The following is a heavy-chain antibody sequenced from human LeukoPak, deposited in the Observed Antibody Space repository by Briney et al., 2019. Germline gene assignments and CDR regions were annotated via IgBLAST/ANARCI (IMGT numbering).Heavy chain of an antibody. CDR3: ARYIAARTYYYYYYMDV. V-gene: IGHV3-7*01. D-gene: IGHD6-6*01. Sequence: PGGSLRLSCAASGFTFSSYWMTWVRQAPGKGLEWVANIKQDGSEKYYVDSVKGRFTISRDNAKNSLYLQMNSLRAEDTAVYYCARYIAARTYYYYYYMDVWGKGTTVTVSS. J-gene: IGHJ6*03. CDR2: IKQDGSEK. CDR1: GFTFSSYW.